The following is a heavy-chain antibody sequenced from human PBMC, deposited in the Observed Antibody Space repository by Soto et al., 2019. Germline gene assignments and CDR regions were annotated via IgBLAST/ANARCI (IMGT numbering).Heavy chain of an antibody. CDR1: GFTFGDYA. V-gene: IGHV3-49*03. CDR3: TRVGNLEWFFTTPFDY. J-gene: IGHJ4*02. CDR2: IRSKAYGGTT. D-gene: IGHD3-3*01. Sequence: GGSLRLSCTASGFTFGDYAMSWFRQAPGKGLEWVGFIRSKAYGGTTEYATSVKGRFTISRDDSKSIAYLQMNSLKTEDTAVYYCTRVGNLEWFFTTPFDYWGQGTLVSVSS.